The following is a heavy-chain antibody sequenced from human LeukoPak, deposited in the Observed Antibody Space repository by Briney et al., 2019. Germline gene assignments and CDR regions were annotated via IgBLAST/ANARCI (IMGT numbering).Heavy chain of an antibody. CDR1: GGSYSAYS. D-gene: IGHD4-17*01. V-gene: IGHV4-34*01. CDR2: FNHSGST. J-gene: IGHJ1*01. Sequence: SETLSLTCAVDGGSYSAYSWSWIRQPPGKGLEWIGEFNHSGSTNSNPSLKSRVTISVDTSKNQFSLKLSSVTAADTAVYYCARVHYGDYAEFFQHWGQGTLVSVSS. CDR3: ARVHYGDYAEFFQH.